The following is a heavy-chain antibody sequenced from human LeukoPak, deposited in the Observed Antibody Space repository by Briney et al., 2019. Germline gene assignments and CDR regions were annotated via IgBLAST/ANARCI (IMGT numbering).Heavy chain of an antibody. D-gene: IGHD2-15*01. V-gene: IGHV3-30*18. CDR2: ISSDASNQ. J-gene: IGHJ4*02. CDR3: AKDGCSGGSCQADY. CDR1: GSSFSTYG. Sequence: GGSLRLSCVASGSSFSTYGMHWVRQAPGKGLERVAVISSDASNQYYTDSVKGRFAISRDNSRNTLYLQMNSLRYEDTAVYYCAKDGCSGGSCQADYWGQGTLVTVSS.